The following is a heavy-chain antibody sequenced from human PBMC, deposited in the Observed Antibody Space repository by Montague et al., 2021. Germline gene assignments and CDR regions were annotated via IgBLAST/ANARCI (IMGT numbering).Heavy chain of an antibody. Sequence: TLSLTCSVSGGSIGSGGFYWSWIRQHPGKGPEWIGSIYDSGSTNYNPSLKSRLTLSRDTSKNQVSLRLTSVTAAETAVYYCARSGGYCSGGRCDTFDYGGQGTLVTVSS. CDR3: ARSGGYCSGGRCDTFDY. CDR2: IYDSGST. J-gene: IGHJ4*02. D-gene: IGHD2-15*01. V-gene: IGHV4-31*03. CDR1: GGSIGSGGFY.